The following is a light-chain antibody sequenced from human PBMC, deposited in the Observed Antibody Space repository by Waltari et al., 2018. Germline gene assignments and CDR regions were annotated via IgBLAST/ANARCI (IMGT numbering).Light chain of an antibody. CDR2: HDK. J-gene: IGLJ1*01. V-gene: IGLV3-21*04. CDR1: NIGGKS. Sequence: YVVTQPPSVSVAPGQTAKITCGGNNIGGKSVHWYQQRPGQAPVLVIHHDKDLPSGRPELLSGSNSRKTATLTSSRVEAGDEADYYCQVWDNSRDQVVFGPGRLVFGSGTKVTVL. CDR3: QVWDNSRDQVVFGPGRLV.